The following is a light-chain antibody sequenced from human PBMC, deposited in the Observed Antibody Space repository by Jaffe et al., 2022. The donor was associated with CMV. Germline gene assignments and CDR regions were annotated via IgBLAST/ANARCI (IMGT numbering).Light chain of an antibody. J-gene: IGLJ2*01. CDR3: CSHTSSRTK. CDR1: SSDVGDYNY. V-gene: IGLV2-14*03. CDR2: DVS. Sequence: QSALTQPASVSGSPGQSITISCTGTSSDVGDYNYVSWYQQHPGKAPKLIIYDVSNRPSGVSNRFSGSKSGNTASLTISGLQAEDEADYHCCSHTSSRTKFGGGTKLTVL.